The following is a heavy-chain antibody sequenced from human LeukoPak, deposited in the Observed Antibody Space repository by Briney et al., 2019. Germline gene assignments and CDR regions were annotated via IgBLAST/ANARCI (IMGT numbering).Heavy chain of an antibody. Sequence: GSLTHSCSPSGFNFSSCSMNWVRPPPGKGLQWVSSISISNSYIYYPPSLKGPFNITRDNAKKSLLLQMDIRRAEDTAVYYCARDGPYYDILTGYAHRVDDYWGQGTLVTVSS. D-gene: IGHD3-9*01. CDR2: ISISNSYI. V-gene: IGHV3-21*01. CDR3: ARDGPYYDILTGYAHRVDDY. J-gene: IGHJ4*02. CDR1: GFNFSSCS.